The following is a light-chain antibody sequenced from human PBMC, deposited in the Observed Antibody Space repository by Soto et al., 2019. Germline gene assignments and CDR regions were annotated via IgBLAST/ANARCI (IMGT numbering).Light chain of an antibody. CDR1: QDISNY. V-gene: IGKV1-33*01. CDR3: QQFDNLPLT. J-gene: IGKJ4*01. CDR2: DAS. Sequence: DIQLTQSPSSLSASVGDRVTITCQASQDISNYLNWYQQKPGKAPKILIYDASVLEAGVPSRFSGGGSGKHFPLTLSSLQAEDVATYYCQQFDNLPLTFGGGTKVEIK.